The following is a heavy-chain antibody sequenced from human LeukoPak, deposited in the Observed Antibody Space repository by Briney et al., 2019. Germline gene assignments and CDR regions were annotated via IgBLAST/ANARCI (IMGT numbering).Heavy chain of an antibody. CDR1: GYTFTDYY. D-gene: IGHD1-7*01. J-gene: IGHJ4*02. V-gene: IGHV1-2*06. CDR3: ARETGVTGTTCDF. Sequence: ASVKVSCKASGYTFTDYYIHWVRQAPGQGPEWMGRNNPNSGGTNYAQKSQGRVTMTRDTSISTAYMELTRLRSDDTAVYYCARETGVTGTTCDFWGQGTLVTVSS. CDR2: NNPNSGGT.